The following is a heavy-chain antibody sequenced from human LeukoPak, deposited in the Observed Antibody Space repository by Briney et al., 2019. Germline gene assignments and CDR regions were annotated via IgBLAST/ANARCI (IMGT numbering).Heavy chain of an antibody. CDR3: ANSRGYSNAWIDY. D-gene: IGHD6-19*01. J-gene: IGHJ4*02. V-gene: IGHV3-23*01. Sequence: PGGSLRLSCAASVFTFSSYAMSLVRQAPGKGLEWVSAISGSGGSTYYADSVKGRFTISRDNTKNSVYLQMDSLRVEDTAVYYCANSRGYSNAWIDYWGQGTLVTVSS. CDR2: ISGSGGST. CDR1: VFTFSSYA.